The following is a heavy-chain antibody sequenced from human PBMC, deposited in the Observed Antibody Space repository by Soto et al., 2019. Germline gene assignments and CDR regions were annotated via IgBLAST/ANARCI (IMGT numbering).Heavy chain of an antibody. CDR2: INHSGST. J-gene: IGHJ4*02. D-gene: IGHD3-10*01. CDR1: GGSFSGYY. CDR3: ARVLLSLNLLWFGESALGY. Sequence: SETLSLTCAVYGGSFSGYYWSWIRQPPGKGLEWIGEINHSGSTNYNPSLKSRVTISVDTSKNQFSLKLSSVTAADTAVYYCARVLLSLNLLWFGESALGYWGQGTLVTVSS. V-gene: IGHV4-34*01.